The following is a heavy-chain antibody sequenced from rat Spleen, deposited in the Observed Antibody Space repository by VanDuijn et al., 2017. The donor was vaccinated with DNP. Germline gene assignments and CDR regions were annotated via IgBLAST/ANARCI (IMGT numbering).Heavy chain of an antibody. CDR1: GFTFSNFG. CDR2: ISTSGSRT. CDR3: ARGGNNYATWFAY. Sequence: EVQLVESGGGLVQPGRSLKLSCAASGFTFSNFGMHWIRQVPGKGLEWVATISTSGSRTYYPDSVKGRFTISRDNAESSLYLQMNGLKSDDTATYYCARGGNNYATWFAYWGQGTLVTVSS. J-gene: IGHJ3*01. D-gene: IGHD1-10*01. V-gene: IGHV5-19*01.